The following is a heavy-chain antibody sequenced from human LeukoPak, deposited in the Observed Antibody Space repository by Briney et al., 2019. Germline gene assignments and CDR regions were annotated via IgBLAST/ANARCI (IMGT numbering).Heavy chain of an antibody. V-gene: IGHV1-46*01. Sequence: GESLKISCKGSGFTFSSYYMHWVRQAPGQGPEWMGLINPTGDSTFYAQKFQGRATVTRDTSTSTVYMELSSLRSEDTAVYFCARDNSRREGGTTFWWFDPWGQGTLVTVSS. J-gene: IGHJ5*02. CDR1: GFTFSSYY. CDR2: INPTGDST. D-gene: IGHD1-26*01. CDR3: ARDNSRREGGTTFWWFDP.